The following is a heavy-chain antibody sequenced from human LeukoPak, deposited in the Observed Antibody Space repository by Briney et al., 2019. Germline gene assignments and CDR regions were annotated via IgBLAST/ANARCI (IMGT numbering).Heavy chain of an antibody. Sequence: SETLSLTCTVSGVSITNFYWSWIRQPPGKGLEWIGYIYFSGRTNYNPSLKSRVTVSLDTTKNQVSLKLSSVSAADTAVYYCASTGYCTGGSCYSNYFDHWGQGTLVTVSS. CDR3: ASTGYCTGGSCYSNYFDH. D-gene: IGHD2-15*01. J-gene: IGHJ4*02. CDR2: IYFSGRT. CDR1: GVSITNFY. V-gene: IGHV4-59*08.